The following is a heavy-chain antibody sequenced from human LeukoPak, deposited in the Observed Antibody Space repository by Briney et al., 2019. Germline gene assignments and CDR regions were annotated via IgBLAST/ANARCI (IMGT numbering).Heavy chain of an antibody. CDR1: GYIFTTYT. V-gene: IGHV7-4-1*02. CDR3: ARDRDFLRGNSRGDFDY. CDR2: INTNTGNP. J-gene: IGHJ4*02. D-gene: IGHD3-3*01. Sequence: ASVKVSCKASGYIFTTYTINWVRQAPGQGLEWMGWINTNTGNPTYAQGFAGRFVFSLDTSVTTAYLQINSLKAEDTAVYYCARDRDFLRGNSRGDFDYWGQGPLVTV.